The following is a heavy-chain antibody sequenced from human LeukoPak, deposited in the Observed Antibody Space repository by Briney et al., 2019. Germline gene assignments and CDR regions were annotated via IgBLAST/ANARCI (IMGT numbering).Heavy chain of an antibody. CDR1: GYTFTIYA. CDR3: ARVTMVRGVIIFDY. Sequence: GASVRVSCKASGYTFTIYAMHWGRQAPGQRGERMGWINAGNGNTKYSQKFQGRVTITSDTSASTAYMELSSLRSEDTAVYYCARVTMVRGVIIFDYWGQGTLVTVSS. D-gene: IGHD3-10*01. V-gene: IGHV1-3*01. CDR2: INAGNGNT. J-gene: IGHJ4*02.